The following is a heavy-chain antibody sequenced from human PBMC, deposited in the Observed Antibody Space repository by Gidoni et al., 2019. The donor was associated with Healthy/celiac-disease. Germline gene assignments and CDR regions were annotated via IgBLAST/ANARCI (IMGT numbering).Heavy chain of an antibody. CDR1: GGSISSYY. CDR3: ARDRSGSSPL. CDR2: IYYSGST. D-gene: IGHD1-26*01. J-gene: IGHJ4*02. V-gene: IGHV4-59*01. Sequence: QVQLQESGPGLVQPSAPLSLPCTVSGGSISSYYWSWIRQPPGKGLEWIGYIYYSGSTNYNPSLKSRVTISVDTAKNQFSLKLSSVTAADTAGYYCARDRSGSSPLWGQGTLVTVSS.